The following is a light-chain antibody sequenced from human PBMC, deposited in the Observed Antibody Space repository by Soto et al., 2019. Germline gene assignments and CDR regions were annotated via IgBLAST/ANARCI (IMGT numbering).Light chain of an antibody. J-gene: IGLJ3*02. CDR1: SSDVGGFNY. CDR2: SVS. V-gene: IGLV2-14*01. CDR3: SSYTSSTTRV. Sequence: QSVLTQPASVSGSPGQSITISGTGTSSDVGGFNYVSWYQQYPGKAPKLMIYSVSNRPSGVSNRFSGSKSGNTASLTISGLQAEDEADYYFSSYTSSTTRVFGGGTKLTVL.